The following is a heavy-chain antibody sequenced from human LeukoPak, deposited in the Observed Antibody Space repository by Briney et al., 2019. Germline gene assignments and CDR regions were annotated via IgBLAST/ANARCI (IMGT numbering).Heavy chain of an antibody. D-gene: IGHD2-8*01. CDR2: IYHSGGT. CDR1: GGSISSSTNW. CDR3: ATNGYYCMDV. J-gene: IGHJ6*03. V-gene: IGHV4-4*02. Sequence: PSETLSLTCAVSGGSISSSTNWWSWVRQPPGKGLEWIGEIYHSGGTNYNPSLKSRITISVDKSQNQFSLKVNSLTAADTAVYYCATNGYYCMDVWGKGTTVTVSS.